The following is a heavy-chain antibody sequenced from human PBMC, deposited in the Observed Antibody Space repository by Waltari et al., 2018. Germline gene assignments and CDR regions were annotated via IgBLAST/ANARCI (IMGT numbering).Heavy chain of an antibody. CDR2: IYSGGSST. D-gene: IGHD6-13*01. Sequence: EVQLLESGGGLVQPGGSLRLSCAASGFTFSSYAMSWVRQAPGKGLEWVSVIYSGGSSTYYADSVKGRFTISRDNSKNTLYLQMNSLRAEDTAVYYCAKDFSSSSPKLQVPVGWFDPWGQGTLVTVSS. CDR3: AKDFSSSSPKLQVPVGWFDP. V-gene: IGHV3-23*03. J-gene: IGHJ5*02. CDR1: GFTFSSYA.